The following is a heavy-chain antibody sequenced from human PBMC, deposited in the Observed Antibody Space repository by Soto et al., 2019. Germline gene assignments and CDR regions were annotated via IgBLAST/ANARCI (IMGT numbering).Heavy chain of an antibody. CDR1: GYTFTSYD. CDR2: MNPNSGNT. Sequence: GGSMKVTRKASGYTFTSYDINWVRQGTGKGLEGMGWMNPNSGNTGYAQKFQGRVTMTRNTSISTAYMELSSLRSEDTAVYYCARTGTRSITMVRGARYYYYYMDVWGKGTTVTVSS. J-gene: IGHJ6*03. D-gene: IGHD3-10*01. CDR3: ARTGTRSITMVRGARYYYYYMDV. V-gene: IGHV1-8*01.